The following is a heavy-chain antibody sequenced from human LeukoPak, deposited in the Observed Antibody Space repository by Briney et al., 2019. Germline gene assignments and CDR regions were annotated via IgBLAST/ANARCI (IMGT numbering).Heavy chain of an antibody. J-gene: IGHJ4*02. CDR2: INHSGST. CDR1: GGSFSGYY. D-gene: IGHD5-18*01. V-gene: IGHV4-34*01. Sequence: PSETLSLTCAVYGGSFSGYYWSWIRQPPGKGLEWIGEINHSGSTNYNPSLKSRVTISVDTSKNQFSLKLSSVTAADTAVYYCARGLYSYGWAYWGQGTLVTVSS. CDR3: ARGLYSYGWAY.